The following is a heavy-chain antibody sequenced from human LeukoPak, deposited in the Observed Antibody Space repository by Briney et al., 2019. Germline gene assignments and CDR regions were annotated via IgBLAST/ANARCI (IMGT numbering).Heavy chain of an antibody. V-gene: IGHV4-59*08. CDR3: ARLYGGNPSGAFDI. CDR2: IYYSGST. CDR1: GGSISSYY. J-gene: IGHJ3*02. D-gene: IGHD4-23*01. Sequence: SETLSLTCTVSGGSISSYYWSWIRQPPGKGLEWIGYIYYSGSTNYNPSLKSRVTISVDTSKNQFSLKLSSVTAADTAVYYCARLYGGNPSGAFDIWGQGTMVTVSS.